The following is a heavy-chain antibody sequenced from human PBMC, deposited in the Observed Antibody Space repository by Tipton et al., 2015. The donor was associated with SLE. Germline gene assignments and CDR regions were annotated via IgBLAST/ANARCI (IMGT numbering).Heavy chain of an antibody. CDR3: ARVVQGAMDV. Sequence: TLSLTCTVSGDSISNYYWSWIRQPAGKGLEWIGRIHATGGTNYNPSLKSRVTVSVDTSKNQISLKLSSVTAADTAVYFCARVVQGAMDVWGQGTTVTVSS. CDR2: IHATGGT. J-gene: IGHJ6*02. CDR1: GDSISNYY. D-gene: IGHD3-16*01. V-gene: IGHV4-4*07.